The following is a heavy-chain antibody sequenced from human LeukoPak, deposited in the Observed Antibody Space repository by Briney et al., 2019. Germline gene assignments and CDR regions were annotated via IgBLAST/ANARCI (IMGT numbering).Heavy chain of an antibody. CDR1: GGSFSGYY. V-gene: IGHV4-34*01. CDR3: ARGPYCTNGVWRVWSTCYYYYMDV. CDR2: INHSGST. J-gene: IGHJ6*03. Sequence: SETLSLTCAVYGGSFSGYYWSWIRQPPGKGLEWIGEINHSGSTNYNPSLKSRVTIPVDTSKNQFSLKLSSVTAADTAVYYCARGPYCTNGVWRVWSTCYYYYMDVWGKGTTVTVSS. D-gene: IGHD2-8*01.